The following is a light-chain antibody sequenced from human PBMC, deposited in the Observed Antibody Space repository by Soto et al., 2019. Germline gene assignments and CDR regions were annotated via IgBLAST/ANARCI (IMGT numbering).Light chain of an antibody. CDR1: SSNIGAGYD. CDR2: GNT. Sequence: QSVLTQPPSVSGAPGQRVTISCTGSSSNIGAGYDVQWYQQLPGAAPRLLIFGNTNRPSGVPDRFSGSRSGTSASLAISGLQAEDEADYYCQSYDISLSVSVVFGGGTQQTVL. CDR3: QSYDISLSVSVV. V-gene: IGLV1-40*01. J-gene: IGLJ2*01.